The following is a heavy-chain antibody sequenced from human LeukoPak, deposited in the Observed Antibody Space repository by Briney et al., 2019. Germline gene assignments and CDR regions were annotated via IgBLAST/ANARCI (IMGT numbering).Heavy chain of an antibody. Sequence: ASVKVSCKVSGYTLPEISMHWVRQAPGKGLEWMGGFDPEDGETIYAQKFQGRVTMTEDTSTDTAYLKLSNLRSEDTAVYYCATGQSTVTYYFDYWGQGTLVTVSS. D-gene: IGHD4-17*01. V-gene: IGHV1-24*01. CDR3: ATGQSTVTYYFDY. CDR2: FDPEDGET. J-gene: IGHJ4*02. CDR1: GYTLPEIS.